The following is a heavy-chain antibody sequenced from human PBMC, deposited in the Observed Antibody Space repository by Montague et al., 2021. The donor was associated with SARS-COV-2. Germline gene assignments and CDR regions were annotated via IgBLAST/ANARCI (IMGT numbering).Heavy chain of an antibody. J-gene: IGHJ5*02. D-gene: IGHD1-26*01. CDR3: TRVREDDLGGSGWEHNWFDP. CDR2: IYSSGNT. V-gene: IGHV4-4*07. Sequence: SETLSLTCTVSGGSVSDYYWTWVRQSPGKGLEWIGRIYSSGNTLYNPSLKSRLTLSLDTANNQFSLQLSSVVAADTAVYYCTRVREDDLGGSGWEHNWFDPWGQGTLVTVSS. CDR1: GGSVSDYY.